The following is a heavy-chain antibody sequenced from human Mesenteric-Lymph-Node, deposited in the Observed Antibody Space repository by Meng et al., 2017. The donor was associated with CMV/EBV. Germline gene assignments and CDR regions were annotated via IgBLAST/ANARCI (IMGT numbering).Heavy chain of an antibody. D-gene: IGHD1-26*01. J-gene: IGHJ4*02. Sequence: GESLKISCAASGFTFSSYGMHWVRQAPGKGLEWVAFIRYDGSNKYYADSVKGRFTISRDNAKNSLYLQMNSLRAEDTAVYYCARSRVGATTNWGQGTLVTVSS. CDR2: IRYDGSNK. V-gene: IGHV3-30*02. CDR3: ARSRVGATTN. CDR1: GFTFSSYG.